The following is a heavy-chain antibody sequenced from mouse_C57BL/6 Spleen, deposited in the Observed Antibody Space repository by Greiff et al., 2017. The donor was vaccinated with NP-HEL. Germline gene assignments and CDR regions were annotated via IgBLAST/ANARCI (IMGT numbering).Heavy chain of an antibody. CDR1: GYTFTSYW. Sequence: QVQLQQPGAELVMPGASVKLSCKASGYTFTSYWMHWVKQRPGQGLEWIGEIDPSDSYTNNNQKFKGKSTLTVDKSSSTAYMQLSSLTSEDSAVYYCARDYYGSSYGYFDVWGTGTTVTVSS. CDR2: IDPSDSYT. CDR3: ARDYYGSSYGYFDV. D-gene: IGHD1-1*01. V-gene: IGHV1-69*01. J-gene: IGHJ1*03.